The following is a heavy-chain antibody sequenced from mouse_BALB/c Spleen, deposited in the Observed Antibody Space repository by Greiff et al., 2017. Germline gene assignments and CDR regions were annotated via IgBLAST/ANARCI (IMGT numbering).Heavy chain of an antibody. V-gene: IGHV5-4*02. CDR1: GFTFSDYY. Sequence: EVKLMESGGGLVKPGGSLKLSCAASGFTFSDYYMYWVRQTPEKRLEWVATISDGGSYTYYPDSVKGRFTISRDNAKNNLYLQMSSLKSEDTAMYYCARDAGGLRSWFAYWGQGTLVTVSA. CDR3: ARDAGGLRSWFAY. CDR2: ISDGGSYT. J-gene: IGHJ3*01. D-gene: IGHD2-4*01.